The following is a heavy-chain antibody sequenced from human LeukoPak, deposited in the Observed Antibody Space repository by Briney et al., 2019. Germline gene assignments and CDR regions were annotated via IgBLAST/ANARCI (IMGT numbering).Heavy chain of an antibody. CDR3: ARCASGSGPDY. V-gene: IGHV3-33*01. CDR1: GFSFTTYG. D-gene: IGHD3-10*01. J-gene: IGHJ4*02. Sequence: TLRLSCAASGFSFTTYGTHWVRQAPGKGLEWVGVIWHDGSNKFYADSVKGRFTISRDNSKNTLYLQMNSLRAEDTAVYYCARCASGSGPDYWGQGTRVTVSS. CDR2: IWHDGSNK.